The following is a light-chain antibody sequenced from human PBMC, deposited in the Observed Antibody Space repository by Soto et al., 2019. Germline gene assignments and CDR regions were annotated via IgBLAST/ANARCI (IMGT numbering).Light chain of an antibody. CDR2: DAS. CDR1: QSVSSY. V-gene: IGKV3-11*01. J-gene: IGKJ1*01. CDR3: QQLST. Sequence: EIVLTQSPATLSLSPGERATLSCSASQSVSSYLAWYQQKPGQAPRLLIYDASNRATGIPARFSGSGSGTDFTLTISSLEPEDFAFYYCQQLSTFGQGTKVEIK.